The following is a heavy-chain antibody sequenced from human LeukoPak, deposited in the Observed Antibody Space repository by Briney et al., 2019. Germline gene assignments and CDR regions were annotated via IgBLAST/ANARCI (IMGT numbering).Heavy chain of an antibody. CDR3: AKDASDFGDSYFDH. J-gene: IGHJ4*02. CDR2: LWFDGSHE. Sequence: PGGSLRLSCEASGFNFNNYGMHWVRQAPGKGLERVAALWFDGSHEYYADSVKGRFTISRDNFKNTLFMEMNALTAGDTAIYYCAKDASDFGDSYFDHWGQGTPVTVSS. V-gene: IGHV3-33*06. D-gene: IGHD4-17*01. CDR1: GFNFNNYG.